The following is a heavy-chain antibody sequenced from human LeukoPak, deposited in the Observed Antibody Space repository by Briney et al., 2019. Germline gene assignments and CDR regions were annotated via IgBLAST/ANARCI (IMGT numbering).Heavy chain of an antibody. CDR1: GASISSYY. V-gene: IGHV4-4*07. D-gene: IGHD3-9*01. CDR2: IYVTGST. CDR3: ARGRGDYDILTGYYMDYFDY. J-gene: IGHJ4*02. Sequence: SETLSLTCTVSGASISSYYWSWIRQPAGKALEWIGRIYVTGSTTYNPSLESRVTMSLDTSKNHFSLKLSSVTAADTAVYYCARGRGDYDILTGYYMDYFDYWGQGTLVTVSS.